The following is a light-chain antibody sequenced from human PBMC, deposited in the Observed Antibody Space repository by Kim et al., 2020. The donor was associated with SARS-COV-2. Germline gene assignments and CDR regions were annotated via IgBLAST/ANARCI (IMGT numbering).Light chain of an antibody. Sequence: APGKAAAITCWGYNIGSQRVDWYQLRPGQAPALVIYYNSVRPAGNPERFSGSIYGNPATLTISRVEAGDEADYYCQVWDFGSDHWVFGGGTKLTVL. J-gene: IGLJ3*02. V-gene: IGLV3-21*04. CDR1: NIGSQR. CDR2: YNS. CDR3: QVWDFGSDHWV.